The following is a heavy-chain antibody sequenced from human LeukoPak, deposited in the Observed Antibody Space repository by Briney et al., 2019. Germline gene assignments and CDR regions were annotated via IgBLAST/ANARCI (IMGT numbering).Heavy chain of an antibody. D-gene: IGHD2-2*01. CDR1: GFTFSSYS. CDR2: ISSSSSYI. V-gene: IGHV3-21*04. Sequence: GGSLRLSCAASGFTFSSYSMNWVRQAPGKGLEWVSSISSSSSYIYYADSVKGRFTISRGNAKNSLYLQMNSLRAEDTAVYYCAKDAPPQVGYCSSTSCPGSYYYGMDVWGQGTTVTVSS. CDR3: AKDAPPQVGYCSSTSCPGSYYYGMDV. J-gene: IGHJ6*02.